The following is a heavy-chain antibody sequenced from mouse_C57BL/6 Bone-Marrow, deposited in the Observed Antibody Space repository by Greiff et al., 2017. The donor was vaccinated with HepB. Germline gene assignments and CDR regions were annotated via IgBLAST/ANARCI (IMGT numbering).Heavy chain of an antibody. V-gene: IGHV1-81*01. D-gene: IGHD1-1*01. CDR2: IYPRSGNT. J-gene: IGHJ4*01. CDR1: GYTFTSYG. CDR3: ARSVITTVVAKNYAMDY. Sequence: QVQLKESGAELARPGASVKLSCKASGYTFTSYGISWVKQRTGQGLEWIGEIYPRSGNTYYNEKFKGKATLTADKSSSTAYMELRSLTSEASAVYFCARSVITTVVAKNYAMDYWGQGTSVTVSS.